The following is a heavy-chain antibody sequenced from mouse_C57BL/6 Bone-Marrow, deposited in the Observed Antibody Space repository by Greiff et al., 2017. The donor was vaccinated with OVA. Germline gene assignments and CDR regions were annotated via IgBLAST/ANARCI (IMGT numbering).Heavy chain of an antibody. V-gene: IGHV1-39*01. Sequence: VQLKESGPELVKPGASVKISCKASGYSFTDYNMNWVKQSNGKSLEWIGVINPNYGTTSYNQKFKGKATLTVDQSSSTAYMQLNSLTSEDSAVYYCARSNYGSSYSYFDVWGTGTTVTVSS. J-gene: IGHJ1*03. CDR1: GYSFTDYN. D-gene: IGHD1-1*01. CDR2: INPNYGTT. CDR3: ARSNYGSSYSYFDV.